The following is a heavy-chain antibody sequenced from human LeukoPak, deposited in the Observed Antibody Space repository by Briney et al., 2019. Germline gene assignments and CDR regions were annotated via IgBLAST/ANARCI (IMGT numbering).Heavy chain of an antibody. V-gene: IGHV1-2*02. Sequence: ASVKVSCKASGYTFTDYDMHWVRQAPGQGLEWMGWINPNSGGTNYAQKFQGRVTMTRDTSISTAYMELSRLRSDDTAVYYCASTYCGGDCSEIDAFDIWGQGTMVTVSS. CDR1: GYTFTDYD. CDR3: ASTYCGGDCSEIDAFDI. D-gene: IGHD2-21*02. J-gene: IGHJ3*02. CDR2: INPNSGGT.